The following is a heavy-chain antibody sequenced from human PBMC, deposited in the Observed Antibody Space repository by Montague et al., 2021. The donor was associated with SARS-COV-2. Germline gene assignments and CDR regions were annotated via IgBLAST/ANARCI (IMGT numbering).Heavy chain of an antibody. Sequence: SETLSLTCTVSGGSITSHYWTWILQPPGKRLEWIGNIYYTGISAYHPSLNSRVATSVDTSNNQFSLRLDSVTAADTAVYYCSGVVSSDNKARSFDWLPGYEGMDVWGQGTTVTVSS. D-gene: IGHD3-9*01. J-gene: IGHJ6*02. CDR3: SGVVSSDNKARSFDWLPGYEGMDV. CDR2: IYYTGIS. V-gene: IGHV4-59*08. CDR1: GGSITSHY.